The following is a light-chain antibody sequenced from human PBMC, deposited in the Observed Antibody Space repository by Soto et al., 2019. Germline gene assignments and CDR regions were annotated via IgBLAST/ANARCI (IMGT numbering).Light chain of an antibody. J-gene: IGKJ4*01. CDR3: QQYDNLPLT. V-gene: IGKV1-33*01. Sequence: DIQMTQSQSSLSESVGDRVTITCQPSQDISNYLNWYQQKPGKAPKLLIYDASTLETGVPSRFSGSGSGTDFTFTISSLQPEDIATYYCQQYDNLPLTFGGGTKVEIK. CDR1: QDISNY. CDR2: DAS.